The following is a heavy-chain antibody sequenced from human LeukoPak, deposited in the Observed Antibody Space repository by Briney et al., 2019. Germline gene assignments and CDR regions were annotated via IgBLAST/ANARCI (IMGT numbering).Heavy chain of an antibody. J-gene: IGHJ5*02. D-gene: IGHD2-15*01. Sequence: SETLSLTCTVSGGSISSTSYYWGWIRQPPGKGLEWFGSIYYSGSTYYNPSLKSRVTISVDTSKNQFSLKLSSVTAADTAVYYCARQDVVVVAAKGYNWFDPWGQGTLVTVSS. CDR2: IYYSGST. CDR3: ARQDVVVVAAKGYNWFDP. V-gene: IGHV4-39*01. CDR1: GGSISSTSYY.